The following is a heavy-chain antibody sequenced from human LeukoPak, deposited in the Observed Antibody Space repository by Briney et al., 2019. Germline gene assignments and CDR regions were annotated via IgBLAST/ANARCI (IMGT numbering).Heavy chain of an antibody. CDR1: GDTVSSNSAA. D-gene: IGHD1-26*01. V-gene: IGHV6-1*01. Sequence: SQTLSLTCALSGDTVSSNSAAWNWIRQSPSRGLEWLGRTYYRSKWYNDYAVSVKSRITINPDTSKKQFSLQLNSVTPEDTAVYYCARDGFGASGSYEYFQHWGQGTLVTASS. CDR2: TYYRSKWYN. J-gene: IGHJ1*01. CDR3: ARDGFGASGSYEYFQH.